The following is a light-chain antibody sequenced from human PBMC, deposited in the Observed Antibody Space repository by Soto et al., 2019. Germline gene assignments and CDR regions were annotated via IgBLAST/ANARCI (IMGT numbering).Light chain of an antibody. V-gene: IGLV1-40*01. Sequence: QSVLTQPPSVSGAPGQRATTSCTGSSSNIGAGYDVHWYQQLPGTAPKLLIYGNTNRPSGVPDRFSGSKSGTSAFLAITGLQAEDEADYYCQSYDSSLSGSVFGGGTKLTVL. CDR1: SSNIGAGYD. CDR2: GNT. J-gene: IGLJ2*01. CDR3: QSYDSSLSGSV.